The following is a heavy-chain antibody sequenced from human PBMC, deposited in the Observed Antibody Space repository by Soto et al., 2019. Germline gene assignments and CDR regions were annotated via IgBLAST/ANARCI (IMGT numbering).Heavy chain of an antibody. Sequence: GGSLRLSCAASGFTFSSYAMSWVRQAPGKGLEWVSAISGSGGSTYYADSVKGRFTIFRDNSKNTLYLQMNSLRAEDTAVYYCANLFPPYSDGWDNFDFWGQGNLVTVSS. CDR3: ANLFPPYSDGWDNFDF. CDR2: ISGSGGST. V-gene: IGHV3-23*01. J-gene: IGHJ4*01. D-gene: IGHD6-19*01. CDR1: GFTFSSYA.